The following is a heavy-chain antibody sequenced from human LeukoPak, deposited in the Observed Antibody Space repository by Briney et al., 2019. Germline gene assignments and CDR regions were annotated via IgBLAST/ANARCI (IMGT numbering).Heavy chain of an antibody. CDR3: AKGSVSVVVPAVIPYY. V-gene: IGHV3-23*01. D-gene: IGHD2-2*01. CDR1: GFTFKNYA. CDR2: ISGSGGST. Sequence: GGSLRLSCAASGFTFKNYAMSWVRQAPGKGLEWDSGISGSGGSTYYADSVKGRFTISRDNSKNTLYLQMNSLRAEDTAVYYCAKGSVSVVVPAVIPYYWGQGTLVTVSS. J-gene: IGHJ4*02.